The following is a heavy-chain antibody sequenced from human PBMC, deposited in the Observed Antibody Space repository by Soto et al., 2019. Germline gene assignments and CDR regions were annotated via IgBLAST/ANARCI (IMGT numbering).Heavy chain of an antibody. CDR2: ISGSGGST. Sequence: GSLRLSCAASGFTFSSYAMSWVRQAPGKGLEWVSAISGSGGSTYYADSVKGRFTISRDNSKNTLYLQMNSLRTEDTAVYYCATGERIMITFGGVIAHDAFDIWGQGTMVTVSS. V-gene: IGHV3-23*01. CDR3: ATGERIMITFGGVIAHDAFDI. J-gene: IGHJ3*02. CDR1: GFTFSSYA. D-gene: IGHD3-16*02.